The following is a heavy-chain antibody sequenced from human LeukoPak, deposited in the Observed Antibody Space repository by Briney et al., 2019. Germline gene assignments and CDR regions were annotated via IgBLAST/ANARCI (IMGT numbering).Heavy chain of an antibody. CDR2: ISSSSSYI. J-gene: IGHJ4*02. V-gene: IGHV3-21*01. Sequence: GGPLRLSCAASGFTFSSYSMNWVRQAPGKGLEWVSSISSSSSYIYYADSVRGRFTISRDNAKNSLYLQMNSLRAEDTAVYYCAREGDDILTGPDYWGQGTLVTVSS. D-gene: IGHD3-9*01. CDR3: AREGDDILTGPDY. CDR1: GFTFSSYS.